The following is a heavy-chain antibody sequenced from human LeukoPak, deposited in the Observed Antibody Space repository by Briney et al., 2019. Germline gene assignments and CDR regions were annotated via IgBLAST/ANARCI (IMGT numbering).Heavy chain of an antibody. D-gene: IGHD3-16*02. Sequence: ASVKVSCKASGGTFSSYAISWVRQAPGKGLEWMGGFDPADGETIYAQKFQGRVTMTEDTSTDTAYMELSSLRSEDTAVYYCATDRPGWGLRLGELSFYLDYWGQGTLVTVSS. CDR1: GGTFSSYA. CDR3: ATDRPGWGLRLGELSFYLDY. CDR2: FDPADGET. V-gene: IGHV1-24*01. J-gene: IGHJ4*02.